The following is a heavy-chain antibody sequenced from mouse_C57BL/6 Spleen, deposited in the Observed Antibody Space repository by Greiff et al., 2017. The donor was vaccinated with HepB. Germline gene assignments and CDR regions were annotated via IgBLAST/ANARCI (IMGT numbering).Heavy chain of an antibody. Sequence: VHVKQSVAELVRPGASVKLSCTASGFNIKNTYMHWVKQRPEQGLEWIGRIDPANGNTKYAPKFQGKATITADTSSNTAYLQLSSLTSEDTAIYYCARTIYYGNYGGYWGQGTTLTVSS. J-gene: IGHJ2*01. CDR2: IDPANGNT. CDR1: GFNIKNTY. CDR3: ARTIYYGNYGGY. D-gene: IGHD2-1*01. V-gene: IGHV14-3*01.